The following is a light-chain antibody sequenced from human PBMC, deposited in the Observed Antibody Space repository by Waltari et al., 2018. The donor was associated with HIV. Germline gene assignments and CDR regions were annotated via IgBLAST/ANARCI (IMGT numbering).Light chain of an antibody. CDR2: GAS. Sequence: EIVMTQSPATLSESPGERATLSCWASQSVSSNLAWYQQKPGQAPRLLIYGASTRATGIPARFSGSGSGTEFTLTISSLQSEDFAVYYCQQYNNWPYTFGQGTKLEIK. V-gene: IGKV3-15*01. J-gene: IGKJ2*01. CDR3: QQYNNWPYT. CDR1: QSVSSN.